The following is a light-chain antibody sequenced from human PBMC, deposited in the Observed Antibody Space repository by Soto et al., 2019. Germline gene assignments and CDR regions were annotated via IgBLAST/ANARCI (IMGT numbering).Light chain of an antibody. CDR2: AAS. CDR3: LQDYSYPLT. J-gene: IGKJ4*01. Sequence: AIQMTQSPSSLAASVGDRVTISCRASQVIRNDLGWYQQRPGKAPRLLIYAASGLQTWVPSRFSGSGSGTDFTLNITSLQPEDFATYYCLQDYSYPLTFGGGTKVEIK. CDR1: QVIRND. V-gene: IGKV1-6*01.